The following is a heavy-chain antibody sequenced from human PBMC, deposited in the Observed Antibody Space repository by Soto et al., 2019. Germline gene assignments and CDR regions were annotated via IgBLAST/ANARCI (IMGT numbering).Heavy chain of an antibody. CDR3: AKSSRQLTREGPYYSFYGMDA. D-gene: IGHD2-2*01. Sequence: EVQLLESGGGLVLPGESRRLSCAASGFSYNNYAMNWVRQAPGKGLEWVSSLSGSGETTYYADSVAGRFTISRDNSRNTLFLHMNSRSADDTAVYYCAKSSRQLTREGPYYSFYGMDAWGQGTTVIVSS. V-gene: IGHV3-23*01. CDR1: GFSYNNYA. CDR2: LSGSGETT. J-gene: IGHJ6*02.